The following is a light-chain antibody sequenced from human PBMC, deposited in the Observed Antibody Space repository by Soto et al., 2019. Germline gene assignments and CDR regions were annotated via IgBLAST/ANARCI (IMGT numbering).Light chain of an antibody. V-gene: IGKV3-11*01. CDR2: DAS. CDR3: QQGSNWPRT. Sequence: EIVLTQSPATLSLSPGERATLSCRASQSVSSSLGWYQQIPGQAPRLLIFDASNRATGIPARFSGSGSGTDLTLTICSLEPEDLAVYFCQQGSNWPRTFGQGTKLEIK. J-gene: IGKJ2*01. CDR1: QSVSSS.